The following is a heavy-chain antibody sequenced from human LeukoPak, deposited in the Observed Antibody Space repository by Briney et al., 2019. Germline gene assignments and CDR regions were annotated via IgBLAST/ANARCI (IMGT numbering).Heavy chain of an antibody. V-gene: IGHV4-61*02. CDR2: IYTSGST. CDR3: ARERIAVAGTPPFDY. CDR1: GGSISSGSYY. D-gene: IGHD6-19*01. J-gene: IGHJ4*02. Sequence: SQTLSLTCTVSGGSISSGSYYWSWIRQPAGKGLEWIGRIYTSGSTNYNPSLKSRVTISVDTSKNQFSLKLSSVTAADTAVYYCARERIAVAGTPPFDYWGQGTLVTVSS.